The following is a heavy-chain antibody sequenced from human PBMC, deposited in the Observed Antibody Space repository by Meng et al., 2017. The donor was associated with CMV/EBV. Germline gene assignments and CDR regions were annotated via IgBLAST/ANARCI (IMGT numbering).Heavy chain of an antibody. CDR1: GFTFISYA. CDR2: ISYDGSNK. CDR3: ARGDSYGFSATEIFDY. V-gene: IGHV3-30*04. Sequence: GGSRRPSCAASGFTFISYAMHWVRQAPGKGLEWVAVISYDGSNKYYADSVKGRFTISRDNSKNTLYLQMNSLRAEDTAVYYCARGDSYGFSATEIFDYWGQGTLVTVSS. D-gene: IGHD5-18*01. J-gene: IGHJ4*02.